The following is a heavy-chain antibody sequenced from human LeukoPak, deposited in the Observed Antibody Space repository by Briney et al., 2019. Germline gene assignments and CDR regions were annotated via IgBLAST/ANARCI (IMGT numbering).Heavy chain of an antibody. V-gene: IGHV3-53*01. CDR1: GFTFSSYS. D-gene: IGHD5-18*01. J-gene: IGHJ4*02. Sequence: GGSLRLSCVASGFTFSSYSMNRVRQAPGKGLEWVSVIYSGGSTYYADSVKGRFTISRDNSKNTLYLQMNSLRAEDTAVYYCARGRGYTDFWGQGTLVTVSS. CDR3: ARGRGYTDF. CDR2: IYSGGST.